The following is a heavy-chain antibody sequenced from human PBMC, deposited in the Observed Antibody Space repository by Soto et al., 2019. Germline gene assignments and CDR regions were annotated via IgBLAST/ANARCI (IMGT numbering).Heavy chain of an antibody. J-gene: IGHJ6*02. Sequence: ASVKVSCKASGGTFSTHGISWVRQAPGQGLEWMGGIIPIFGTTNYAHKFQGRVTITADKSTSTAYMELSSLRSEDTAVYYCVRDIVVAPGAFNYGMDVWGQGSMVTVSS. CDR3: VRDIVVAPGAFNYGMDV. CDR1: GGTFSTHG. V-gene: IGHV1-69*06. D-gene: IGHD2-2*01. CDR2: IIPIFGTT.